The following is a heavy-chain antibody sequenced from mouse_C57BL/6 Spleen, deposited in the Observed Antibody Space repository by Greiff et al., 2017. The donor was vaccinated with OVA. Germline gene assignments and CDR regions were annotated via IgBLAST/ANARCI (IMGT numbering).Heavy chain of an antibody. V-gene: IGHV1-69*01. CDR3: ARFDYGNYFYYAMDY. J-gene: IGHJ4*01. CDR1: GYTFTSYW. CDR2: IDPSDSYT. Sequence: VQLQQPGAELVMPGASVKLSCKASGYTFTSYWMHWVKQRPGQGLEWIGEIDPSDSYTNYNQKLKGKSTLTVDKSSSTAYMQLSSLTSEDSAVYYCARFDYGNYFYYAMDYWGQGTSVTVSS. D-gene: IGHD2-1*01.